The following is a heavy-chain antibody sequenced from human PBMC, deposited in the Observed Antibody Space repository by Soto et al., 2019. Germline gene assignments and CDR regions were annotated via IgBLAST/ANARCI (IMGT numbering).Heavy chain of an antibody. CDR2: IYYSGST. V-gene: IGHV4-59*01. CDR1: GGSISSYY. D-gene: IGHD2-15*01. Sequence: SETLSLTCTVSGGSISSYYWSWIRQPPGKGLEWIGYIYYSGSTNYNPSLKSRVTISVDTSKNQFSLKLSSVTAADTAVYYCARGNRGYRSNWLDPWGQGTMVTVYS. CDR3: ARGNRGYRSNWLDP. J-gene: IGHJ5*02.